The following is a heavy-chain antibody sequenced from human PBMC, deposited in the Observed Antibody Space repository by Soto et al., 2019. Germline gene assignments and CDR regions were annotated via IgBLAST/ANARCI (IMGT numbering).Heavy chain of an antibody. CDR3: ARSLAPYCSSSSCYSEPSVYYYYLVV. CDR2: IYYSGST. CDR1: GGSISSGGYY. D-gene: IGHD2-2*01. Sequence: PSETLSLTCTFSGGSISSGGYYWSWICQHPEKGLEWIGYIYYSGSTYYNPSLKSRVTISVDTSKNQFSLMLSSVTAADTAVYYCARSLAPYCSSSSCYSEPSVYYYYLVVSSKGTTVTVSS. J-gene: IGHJ6*03. V-gene: IGHV4-31*03.